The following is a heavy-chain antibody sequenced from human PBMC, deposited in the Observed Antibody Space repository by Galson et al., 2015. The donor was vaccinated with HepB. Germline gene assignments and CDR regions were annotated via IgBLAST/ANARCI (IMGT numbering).Heavy chain of an antibody. CDR1: GFTFTSSA. Sequence: SVKVSCKASGFTFTSSAVQWVRQARGQRLEWIGWIVVGGVNTNYAQKFQERVTITRDMSTSTAYMELSSLRSEDTAVYYCAAVLVPKVGWYAFNIWGQGTMVTVSS. V-gene: IGHV1-58*01. CDR2: IVVGGVNT. CDR3: AAVLVPKVGWYAFNI. J-gene: IGHJ3*02. D-gene: IGHD3-3*01.